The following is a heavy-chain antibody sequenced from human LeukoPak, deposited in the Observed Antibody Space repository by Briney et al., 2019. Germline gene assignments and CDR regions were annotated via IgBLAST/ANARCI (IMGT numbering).Heavy chain of an antibody. J-gene: IGHJ4*02. CDR1: GGSISSYY. V-gene: IGHV4-59*01. CDR3: ARGRRGSYYEYYFDY. D-gene: IGHD1-26*01. CDR2: IYYIGST. Sequence: SETLSLTCTVSGGSISSYYWSWIRQPPGNGLEWIGYIYYIGSTNYNPSLKSRVTISVETSKNQFSLKLCSVTAADTAVYYCARGRRGSYYEYYFDYWGQGSLVTVSS.